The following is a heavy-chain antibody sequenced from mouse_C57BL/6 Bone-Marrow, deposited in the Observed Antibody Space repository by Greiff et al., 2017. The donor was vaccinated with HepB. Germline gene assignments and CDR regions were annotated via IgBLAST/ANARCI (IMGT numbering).Heavy chain of an antibody. Sequence: QVQLKESGAELVKPGASVKMSCKASGYTFTTYPIEWMKQTHGKSLEWIGNFHPYNDDTKYNEKFKGKATLTVEKSSSTVYLERSRLTSDDSAVYYCARSGVYGSLDYWGQGTTLTVSS. V-gene: IGHV1-47*01. CDR2: FHPYNDDT. CDR3: ARSGVYGSLDY. CDR1: GYTFTTYP. J-gene: IGHJ2*01. D-gene: IGHD1-1*01.